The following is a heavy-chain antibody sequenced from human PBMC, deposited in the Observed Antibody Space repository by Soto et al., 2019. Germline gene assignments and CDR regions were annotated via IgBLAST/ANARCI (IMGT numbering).Heavy chain of an antibody. CDR2: IYHSGST. V-gene: IGHV4-38-2*01. CDR3: ARGTGEYYDYYSGMDV. J-gene: IGHJ6*02. CDR1: GYSISSGYY. D-gene: IGHD3-10*01. Sequence: KTSETLSLTCAVSGYSISSGYYWGWIRQPPGQGLAWIGSIYHSGSTYYNPSLKSRVTISVDTSKNQFSLKLSSVTAADTAVYYCARGTGEYYDYYSGMDVWGQGTTVTVSS.